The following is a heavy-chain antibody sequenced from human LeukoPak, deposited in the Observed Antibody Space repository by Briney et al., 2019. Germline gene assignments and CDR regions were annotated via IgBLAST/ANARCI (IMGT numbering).Heavy chain of an antibody. CDR3: ARGFSGYTRYYYYYYYMDV. V-gene: IGHV4-34*01. J-gene: IGHJ6*03. CDR1: GGSFSDYH. CDR2: INHSGTST. D-gene: IGHD5-24*01. Sequence: PSETLSLTCAVYGGSFSDYHWNWIRQPPGKGLEWIGEINHSGTSTNYNPSLKSRVTISVDTSKNQFSLELSSVTAADTAVYYCARGFSGYTRYYYYYYYMDVWGKGTTVTVSS.